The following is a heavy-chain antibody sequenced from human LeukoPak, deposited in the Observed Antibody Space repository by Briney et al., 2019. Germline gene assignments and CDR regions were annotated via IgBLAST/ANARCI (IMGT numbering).Heavy chain of an antibody. V-gene: IGHV3-30-3*01. J-gene: IGHJ4*02. D-gene: IGHD3-10*01. CDR1: GFTFSSYA. CDR2: ISYDGSNK. Sequence: PGGSLRLSCAASGFTFSSYAMHWVRQAPGKGLEWVAVISYDGSNKYYADPVKGRFTNSRGNSKNTLYLQMNSLRAEDTAGYDCAREAMVRGAGSHYFDYWGQGTLVTVSS. CDR3: AREAMVRGAGSHYFDY.